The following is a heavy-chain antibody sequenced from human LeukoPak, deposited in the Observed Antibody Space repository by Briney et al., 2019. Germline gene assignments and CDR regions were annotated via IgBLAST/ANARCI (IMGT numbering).Heavy chain of an antibody. D-gene: IGHD3-22*01. V-gene: IGHV3-53*01. CDR3: ARVRRDYDSSGYYYNWFDP. CDR2: IYSGGST. CDR1: GFTFSNYW. J-gene: IGHJ5*02. Sequence: PGGSLRLSCAASGFTFSNYWMHWVRQAPGKGPVWVSVIYSGGSTYYADSVKGRFTISRDNSKNTLYLQMNSLRAEDTAVYYCARVRRDYDSSGYYYNWFDPWGQGTLVTVSS.